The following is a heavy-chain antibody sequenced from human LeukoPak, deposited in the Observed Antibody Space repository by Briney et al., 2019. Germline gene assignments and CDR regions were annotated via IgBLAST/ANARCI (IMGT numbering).Heavy chain of an antibody. D-gene: IGHD6-13*01. CDR2: INPNSGGT. J-gene: IGHJ3*02. V-gene: IGHV1-2*02. CDR3: ARDKVAAAGNDAFDI. CDR1: GYAFTGYY. Sequence: ASVKVSCKASGYAFTGYYMHWVRQAPGQGLEWMGWINPNSGGTNYAQKFQGRVTMTRDTSISTAYMELSRLRSDDTAVYYCARDKVAAAGNDAFDIWGQGTMVTVSS.